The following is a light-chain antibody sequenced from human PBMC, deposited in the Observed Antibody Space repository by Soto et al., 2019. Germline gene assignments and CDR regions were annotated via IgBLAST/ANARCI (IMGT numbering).Light chain of an antibody. CDR2: GAS. J-gene: IGKJ1*01. CDR1: QSVSSSY. CDR3: QQYGSSPLWT. V-gene: IGKV3-20*01. Sequence: EIVLTQSPGTLSLSPGERATLSCRASQSVSSSYLAWYQQKPGQAPRLLIYGASNRATGIPDRFSGSGSGTDFTLTISRLEPDAFAVYYCQQYGSSPLWTFGQGTKVEIK.